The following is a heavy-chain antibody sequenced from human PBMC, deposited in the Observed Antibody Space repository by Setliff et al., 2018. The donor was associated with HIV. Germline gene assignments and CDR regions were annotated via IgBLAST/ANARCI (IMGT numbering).Heavy chain of an antibody. D-gene: IGHD3-22*01. V-gene: IGHV3-15*06. CDR2: IKSKPDGGAV. Sequence: GSLRLSCAASGFTFRNAWMSWVRQAPGKGVEWVGRIKSKPDGGAVHYAAPGKGRFTNSRDDSQDTLYLEMNSLTNEDPAMYYCTTYSSVYYHSDCWGQGTLVTVSS. J-gene: IGHJ4*02. CDR3: TTYSSVYYHSDC. CDR1: GFTFRNAW.